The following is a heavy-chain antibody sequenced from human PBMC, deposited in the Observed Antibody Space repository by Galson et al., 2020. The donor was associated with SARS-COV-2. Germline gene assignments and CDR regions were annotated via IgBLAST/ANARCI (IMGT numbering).Heavy chain of an antibody. CDR1: GFTFSSYA. CDR2: IRSSGRTI. J-gene: IGHJ4*02. V-gene: IGHV3-48*03. D-gene: IGHD4-17*01. Sequence: GGSLRLSCAASGFTFSSYAMHWVRQAPGKGLEWVSYIRSSGRTIHYADSVKGRFTISRDNAKNSLYLQMNSLKADDTAVYYCARGFGYGVPDYYFDYWGQGTLVTVSS. CDR3: ARGFGYGVPDYYFDY.